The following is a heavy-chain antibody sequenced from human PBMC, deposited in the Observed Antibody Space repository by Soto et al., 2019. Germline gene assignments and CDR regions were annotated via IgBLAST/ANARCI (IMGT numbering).Heavy chain of an antibody. CDR1: GFTFSCFA. D-gene: IGHD2-15*01. CDR3: TRLKDYCSDGSCYYDP. CDR2: IKSKANSYAT. V-gene: IGHV3-73*01. J-gene: IGHJ5*02. Sequence: GGSLRLSCAASGFTFSCFAMHWVRQSSGKGLEWVGRIKSKANSYATAYTASVKGRFTISRDDSKNTAYLQMNSLKTEDSAVYYCTRLKDYCSDGSCYYDPWGQGTLVTVSS.